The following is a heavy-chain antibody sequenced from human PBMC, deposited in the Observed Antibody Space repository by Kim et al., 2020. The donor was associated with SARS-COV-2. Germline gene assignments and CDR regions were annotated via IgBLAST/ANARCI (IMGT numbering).Heavy chain of an antibody. Sequence: RGSIGYADHVKGRFTISRDNAKNSLYLQMNSLRAEDTALYYCARATYYFDYWGQGTLVTVSS. J-gene: IGHJ4*02. V-gene: IGHV3-9*01. CDR2: RGSI. CDR3: ARATYYFDY.